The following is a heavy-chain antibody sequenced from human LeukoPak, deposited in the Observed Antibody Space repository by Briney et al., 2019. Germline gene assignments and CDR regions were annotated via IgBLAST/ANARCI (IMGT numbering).Heavy chain of an antibody. CDR1: GFTFSDYY. J-gene: IGHJ4*02. V-gene: IGHV3-11*01. CDR3: ARGYPTYLNFDY. Sequence: PGGSLRLSCAASGFTFSDYYMSWIRQAPGKGLEWVSYISSSGSTIYYADSVKGRFTISRDNSKNMLYLQMNSLRAEDTAVYYCARGYPTYLNFDYWGQGTLVTVSS. CDR2: ISSSGSTI. D-gene: IGHD3-16*02.